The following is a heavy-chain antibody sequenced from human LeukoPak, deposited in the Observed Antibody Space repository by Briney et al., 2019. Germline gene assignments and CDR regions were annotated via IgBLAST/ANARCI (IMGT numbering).Heavy chain of an antibody. J-gene: IGHJ3*02. D-gene: IGHD2-21*01. CDR3: ARDVVVGGDDAFDI. CDR1: GFIFSNYE. V-gene: IGHV3-48*03. Sequence: PGGSLRLSCAASGFIFSNYEMNWVRQAPGKGLEWVSYIKSRSTKVYYADSVKGRFTISRDNAKNSLYLQMNSLRAEDTALYCCARDVVVGGDDAFDIWGQGTMVTVSS. CDR2: IKSRSTKV.